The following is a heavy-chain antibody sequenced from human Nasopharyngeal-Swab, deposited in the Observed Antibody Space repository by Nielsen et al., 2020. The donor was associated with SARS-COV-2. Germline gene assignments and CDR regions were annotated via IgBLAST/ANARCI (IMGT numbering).Heavy chain of an antibody. J-gene: IGHJ4*02. D-gene: IGHD3-22*01. CDR1: GFTFSSYG. V-gene: IGHV3-30*18. CDR2: ISYDGSNK. Sequence: GGSLRLSCAASGFTFSSYGMHWVRQAPGKGLEWVAVISYDGSNKYYADSVKGRFTISRDNSKNTLYLQMNSLRAEDTAVYYCAKDFGLYYYDSSGYYCPDYWGQGTLVTVSS. CDR3: AKDFGLYYYDSSGYYCPDY.